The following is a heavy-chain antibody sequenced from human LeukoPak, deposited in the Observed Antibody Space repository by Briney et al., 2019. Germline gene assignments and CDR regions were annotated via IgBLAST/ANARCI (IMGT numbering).Heavy chain of an antibody. CDR3: ARDRGARFLEWLFYGMDV. Sequence: ASVKVSCKASGNTFTGYYMHWVRQAPGQGREWMGWINLNSGGTNYAQKFQGRVTMTRDTSISTAYMELSRLRSDDTAVYYCARDRGARFLEWLFYGMDVWGQGTTVTVSS. CDR1: GNTFTGYY. J-gene: IGHJ6*02. CDR2: INLNSGGT. D-gene: IGHD3-3*01. V-gene: IGHV1-2*02.